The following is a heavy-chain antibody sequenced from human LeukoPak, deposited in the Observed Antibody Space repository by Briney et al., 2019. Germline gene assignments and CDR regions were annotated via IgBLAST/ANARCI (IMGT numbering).Heavy chain of an antibody. D-gene: IGHD3-22*01. CDR1: GYSISSGYY. CDR3: ARRVVVTRGYNWFDP. CDR2: INHSGST. J-gene: IGHJ5*02. V-gene: IGHV4-38-2*01. Sequence: SETLSLTCAVSGYSISSGYYWGWIRQPPGKGLEWIGEINHSGSTNYNPSLKSRVTISVDTSKNQFSLKLSSVTAADTAVYYCARRVVVTRGYNWFDPWGQGTLVTVSS.